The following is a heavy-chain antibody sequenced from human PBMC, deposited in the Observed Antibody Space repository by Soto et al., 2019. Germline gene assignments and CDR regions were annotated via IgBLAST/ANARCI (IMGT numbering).Heavy chain of an antibody. D-gene: IGHD6-19*01. Sequence: QVQLVQSGAEVKKHGSSVKVSCKASGGTFSNYAITWVRQAPGQGLEWMGTIIPIFASPRYAQKFQGRVTITADDSTSTTYMDLSSLRSEDTAVYYCARDAGIPVVGRGTSFEYWGQGTLVIVSS. V-gene: IGHV1-69*18. CDR2: IIPIFASP. J-gene: IGHJ4*02. CDR3: ARDAGIPVVGRGTSFEY. CDR1: GGTFSNYA.